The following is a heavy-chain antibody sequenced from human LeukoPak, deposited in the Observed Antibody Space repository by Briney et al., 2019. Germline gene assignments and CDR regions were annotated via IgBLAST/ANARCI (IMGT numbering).Heavy chain of an antibody. CDR3: ARAQRGYCSGGSCYVLSY. D-gene: IGHD2-15*01. J-gene: IGHJ4*02. Sequence: ASVKVSCKASGYTFTGYYMHWVRQAPGQGLEWMGWINPNSGGINYAQKFQGRVTMTRDTSISTAYMELSRLRSDDTAVYYCARAQRGYCSGGSCYVLSYWGQGTLVTVSS. V-gene: IGHV1-2*02. CDR2: INPNSGGI. CDR1: GYTFTGYY.